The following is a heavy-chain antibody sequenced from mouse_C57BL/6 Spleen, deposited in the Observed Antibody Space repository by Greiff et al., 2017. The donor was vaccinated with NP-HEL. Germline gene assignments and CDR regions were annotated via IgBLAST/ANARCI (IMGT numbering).Heavy chain of an antibody. J-gene: IGHJ2*01. CDR2: IYPGDGDT. Sequence: QVQLQQSGPELVKPGASVKISCKASGYAFSSSWMNWVKQRPGKGLEWIGRIYPGDGDTNYNGKFKGKATLTADKSSSTAYMQLSSLTSEDSAVYFCAREGEYGHFDYWGQGTTLTVSS. CDR1: GYAFSSSW. V-gene: IGHV1-82*01. CDR3: AREGEYGHFDY. D-gene: IGHD1-1*02.